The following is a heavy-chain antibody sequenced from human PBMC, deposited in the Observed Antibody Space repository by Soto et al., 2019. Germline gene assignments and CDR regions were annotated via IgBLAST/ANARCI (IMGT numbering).Heavy chain of an antibody. D-gene: IGHD3-9*01. J-gene: IGHJ4*02. Sequence: GASVKVSCKASGYTFTSYGISWVRQAPGQGLEWMGWISAYNGNTNYAQKLQGRVTMATDTSTSTAYMELRSLRSDDTAVYYCARDTSDYDILTGYGDYWGQGTLVTSPQ. CDR3: ARDTSDYDILTGYGDY. V-gene: IGHV1-18*01. CDR1: GYTFTSYG. CDR2: ISAYNGNT.